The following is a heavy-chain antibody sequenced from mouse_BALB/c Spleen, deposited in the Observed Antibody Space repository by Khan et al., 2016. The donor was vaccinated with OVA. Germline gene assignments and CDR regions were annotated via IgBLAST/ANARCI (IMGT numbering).Heavy chain of an antibody. D-gene: IGHD1-1*01. CDR2: ILPGSGRN. J-gene: IGHJ3*01. V-gene: IGHV1-9*01. Sequence: QVQLQQPGAELMKPGASVKISCKATGYTFSSYWIEWVKQRPGHGLEWIGEILPGSGRNNYNEKFKGKDTFTADTSSNTAYMQLSNLTAYDSAVYYCARGNYYGSSSWFVYWGQGTLVTVSA. CDR1: GYTFSSYW. CDR3: ARGNYYGSSSWFVY.